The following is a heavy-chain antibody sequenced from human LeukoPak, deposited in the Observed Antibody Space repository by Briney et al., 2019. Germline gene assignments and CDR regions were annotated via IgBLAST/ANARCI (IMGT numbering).Heavy chain of an antibody. V-gene: IGHV3-53*01. D-gene: IGHD3-10*01. CDR3: AKPPFGELWSYYYYGLDV. Sequence: GGSLRLSCVVSGFTVSSNYMSWFRQAPGKGLEWVSVIYSGGSTYYADSVKGRFTISRDNSRDTLYLQMNSLRAEDTALYYCAKPPFGELWSYYYYGLDVWGQGTTVTVSS. CDR1: GFTVSSNY. J-gene: IGHJ6*02. CDR2: IYSGGST.